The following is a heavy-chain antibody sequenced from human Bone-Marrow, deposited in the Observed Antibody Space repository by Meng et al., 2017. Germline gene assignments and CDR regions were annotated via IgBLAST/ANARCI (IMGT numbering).Heavy chain of an antibody. CDR1: GVSFSGYY. J-gene: IGHJ4*02. CDR3: ARVRRPRGMRGYGLDY. Sequence: QWQRTEWGDGLLKPLETRSLTCAVYGVSFSGYYWSWIRQPPGKGLEWIGEINHSGSTNYNPSLKSRVTISVDTSKNQFSLKLSSVTAADTAVYYCARVRRPRGMRGYGLDYWGQGTLVTVSS. CDR2: INHSGST. D-gene: IGHD5-12*01. V-gene: IGHV4-34*01.